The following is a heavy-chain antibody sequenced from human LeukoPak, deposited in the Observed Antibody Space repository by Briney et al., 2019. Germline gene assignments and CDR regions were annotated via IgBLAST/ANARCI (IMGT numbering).Heavy chain of an antibody. J-gene: IGHJ4*02. CDR1: GFTFSSYR. V-gene: IGHV3-21*06. CDR2: FDSRGAYK. Sequence: GGSLRLSCAASGFTFSSYRMNWVRQVPGKGPEWVASFDSRGAYKYYADSLKGLFTISRDNTKNSLSLKMNKLRDEDTAVYFFARAGMLWFGDYTFYQWGQGTLVTVS. D-gene: IGHD3-10*01. CDR3: ARAGMLWFGDYTFYQ.